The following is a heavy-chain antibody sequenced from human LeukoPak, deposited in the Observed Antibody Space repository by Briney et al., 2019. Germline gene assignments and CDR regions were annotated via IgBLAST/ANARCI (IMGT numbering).Heavy chain of an antibody. Sequence: GASVKVSCKASGDTFTSYYMHWVRQAPGQGLEWMGIINPSGGSTSHAQKFQGRVTMTRDTSTSTVYMELSSLRSEDTAVYYCARDPKVAAAGTRDFDLWGRGTLVTVSS. CDR2: INPSGGST. CDR3: ARDPKVAAAGTRDFDL. J-gene: IGHJ2*01. CDR1: GDTFTSYY. V-gene: IGHV1-46*01. D-gene: IGHD6-13*01.